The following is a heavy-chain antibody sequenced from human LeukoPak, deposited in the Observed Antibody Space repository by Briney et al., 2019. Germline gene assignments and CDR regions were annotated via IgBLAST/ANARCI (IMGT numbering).Heavy chain of an antibody. CDR3: ARSGYCSSTSCLFDS. CDR1: GFTFSSYS. V-gene: IGHV3-21*04. CDR2: ISSSSSYI. Sequence: GGSLRLSCAASGFTFSSYSMNWVRQAPGKGLEWVSSISSSSSYIYYADSVEGRFTISRDNAKNSLYLQMNSLRAEDTALYYCARSGYCSSTSCLFDSWGQGTLVTVSS. D-gene: IGHD2-2*03. J-gene: IGHJ4*02.